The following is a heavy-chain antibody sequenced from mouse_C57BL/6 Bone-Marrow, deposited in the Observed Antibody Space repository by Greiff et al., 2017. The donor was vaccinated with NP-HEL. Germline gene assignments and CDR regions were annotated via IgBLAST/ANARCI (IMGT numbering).Heavy chain of an antibody. V-gene: IGHV1-52*01. D-gene: IGHD2-4*01. CDR3: ARGYYDYEGDY. J-gene: IGHJ2*01. Sequence: QVQLQQPGAELVRPGSSVKLSCKASGYTFTSYWMHWVKQRPIQGLEWIGNIDPSDSETHYNQKFKDKATLTVDKSSTTAYMQLSILTSEDSAVYYCARGYYDYEGDYWGQGTTLTVSS. CDR1: GYTFTSYW. CDR2: IDPSDSET.